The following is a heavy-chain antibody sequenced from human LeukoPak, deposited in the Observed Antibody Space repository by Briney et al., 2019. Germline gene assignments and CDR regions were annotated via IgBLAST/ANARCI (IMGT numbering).Heavy chain of an antibody. CDR1: GYTLTELS. V-gene: IGHV1-24*01. CDR2: FDPEDGET. J-gene: IGHJ4*02. CDR3: ATLLRFLEWGGGY. Sequence: ASVKVSCKVSGYTLTELSMHWVRQAPGKGLEWMGGFDPEDGETIYAQKFQGRVTMTEGTSTDTAYMELSSLRSEDTAVYYCATLLRFLEWGGGYWGQGTLVTVSS. D-gene: IGHD3-3*01.